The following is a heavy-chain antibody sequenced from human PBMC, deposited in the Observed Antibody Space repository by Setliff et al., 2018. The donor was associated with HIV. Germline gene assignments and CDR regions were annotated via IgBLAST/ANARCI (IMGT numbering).Heavy chain of an antibody. CDR1: IYTFTSYG. D-gene: IGHD6-13*01. Sequence: ATIYTFTSYGITWVRQAPGQGLEWVGWISAYNGNTNYAQKVQGRVTMTTDTSTSTAYMELRSLRSDDTAVYYCAREVLGGSSWYRFYFDYWGRGTLVTVSS. J-gene: IGHJ4*02. CDR2: ISAYNGNT. CDR3: AREVLGGSSWYRFYFDY. V-gene: IGHV1-18*01.